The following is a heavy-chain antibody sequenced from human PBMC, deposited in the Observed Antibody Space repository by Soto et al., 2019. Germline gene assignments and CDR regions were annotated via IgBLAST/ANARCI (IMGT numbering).Heavy chain of an antibody. D-gene: IGHD3-3*01. Sequence: ASVKVSCEVSGYTLTELSMHWVRQAHGKGLEWMGGFDPEDGETIYAQKFQGRVTMTEDTSTDTAYMELSSLRSEDTAVYYCATASGGITIFGVVIISRYFQHWGQGTLVTVSS. J-gene: IGHJ1*01. V-gene: IGHV1-24*01. CDR2: FDPEDGET. CDR1: GYTLTELS. CDR3: ATASGGITIFGVVIISRYFQH.